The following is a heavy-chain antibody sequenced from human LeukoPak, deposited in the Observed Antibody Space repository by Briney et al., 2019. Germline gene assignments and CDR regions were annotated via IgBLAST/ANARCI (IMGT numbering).Heavy chain of an antibody. Sequence: ASVKVSCKASGYTFTGYYMHWVRQAPGQGLEWMGWINPNSSGTNYAQKFQGRVTMTRDTSISTAYMELSRLRSDDTAVYYCARFEEQWLGGHYWGQGTLVTVSS. CDR3: ARFEEQWLGGHY. CDR2: INPNSSGT. V-gene: IGHV1-2*02. D-gene: IGHD6-19*01. CDR1: GYTFTGYY. J-gene: IGHJ4*02.